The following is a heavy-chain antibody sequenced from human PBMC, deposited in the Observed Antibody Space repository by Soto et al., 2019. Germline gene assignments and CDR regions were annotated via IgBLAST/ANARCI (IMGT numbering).Heavy chain of an antibody. CDR1: GFTFDSYP. D-gene: IGHD6-13*01. Sequence: QVQLVESGGGVVQPGRSLRLSCAVSGFTFDSYPMHWVRQAPGKGLEWVAVVSYDGTKEYYADSVKGRFTISRDNSESTLSLQMNSLRADDTAVYYCARAEYSSSWSPYYYYYGMDVWGQGTTVTVSS. J-gene: IGHJ6*02. CDR3: ARAEYSSSWSPYYYYYGMDV. CDR2: VSYDGTKE. V-gene: IGHV3-30*14.